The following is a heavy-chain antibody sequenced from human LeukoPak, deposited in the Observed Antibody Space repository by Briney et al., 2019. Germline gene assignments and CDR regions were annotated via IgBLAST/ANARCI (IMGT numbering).Heavy chain of an antibody. CDR2: ISSSSSYI. CDR1: GFTFSSYS. V-gene: IGHV3-21*06. J-gene: IGHJ3*02. CDR3: AREKIAVFGDAFDI. Sequence: GGSLRLSCAASGFTFSSYSMNWVRQAPGKGLEWVSSISSSSSYIYYADSVKGRFTISRDNAKNSLFLQMNSLRAEDTGIYYCAREKIAVFGDAFDIWGQGTRVTVSS. D-gene: IGHD3-10*01.